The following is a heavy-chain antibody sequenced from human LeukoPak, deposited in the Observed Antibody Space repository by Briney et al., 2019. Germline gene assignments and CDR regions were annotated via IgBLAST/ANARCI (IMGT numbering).Heavy chain of an antibody. V-gene: IGHV4-59*01. CDR1: GGSISSYY. D-gene: IGHD4-23*01. CDR2: IYYSGST. Sequence: PSETLSLTCTVSGGSISSYYWSWIRQPPGKGLEWIGYIYYSGSTNYNPSLKSRVTISVDTSKNQFSLKLSSVTAADTAVYYCARYYGGNPFDYWGQGTLVTVSS. CDR3: ARYYGGNPFDY. J-gene: IGHJ4*02.